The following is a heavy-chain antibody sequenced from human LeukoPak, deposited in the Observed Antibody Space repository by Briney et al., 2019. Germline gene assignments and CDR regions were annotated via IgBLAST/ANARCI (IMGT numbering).Heavy chain of an antibody. CDR3: ARGYDGNSPFFDY. CDR2: VNSDESST. J-gene: IGHJ4*02. Sequence: GGSLRLSCAASGFTVSSSHMSWVRQAPGKGLVWVSRVNSDESSTNYADSVKGRFTISRDNAKNTLYLQMNSLRAEDTAVYYCARGYDGNSPFFDYWGQGTLVTVSS. D-gene: IGHD4-23*01. CDR1: GFTVSSSH. V-gene: IGHV3-74*01.